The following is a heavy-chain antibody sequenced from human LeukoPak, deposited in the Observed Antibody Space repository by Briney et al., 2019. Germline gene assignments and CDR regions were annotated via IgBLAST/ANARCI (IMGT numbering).Heavy chain of an antibody. J-gene: IGHJ5*02. CDR2: TYYRSKWYN. V-gene: IGHV6-1*01. CDR3: AREITMIVVVPPENWFDP. Sequence: SQTVSLTCAISGDSVSSNSAAWNWIRQSPSRGLEWLGRTYYRSKWYNDYAVSVKSRITINPDTSKNQFSLQLNSVTPEDTAVYYCAREITMIVVVPPENWFDPWGQGTLVTVSS. D-gene: IGHD3-22*01. CDR1: GDSVSSNSAA.